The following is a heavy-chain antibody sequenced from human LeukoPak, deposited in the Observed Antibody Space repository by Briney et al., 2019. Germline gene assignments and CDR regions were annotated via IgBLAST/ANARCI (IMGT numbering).Heavy chain of an antibody. CDR2: INPSSGGT. CDR3: ARDWGEYYDSSGYHDAFDI. J-gene: IGHJ3*02. CDR1: GYTFTGYY. V-gene: IGHV1-2*02. Sequence: ASVKVSCKASGYTFTGYYMHWVRQAPGQGLEWMGWINPSSGGTNYAQKFQGRVTMTRDTSISTAYMELSRLRSDDTAVYYCARDWGEYYDSSGYHDAFDIWGQGTMVTVSS. D-gene: IGHD3-22*01.